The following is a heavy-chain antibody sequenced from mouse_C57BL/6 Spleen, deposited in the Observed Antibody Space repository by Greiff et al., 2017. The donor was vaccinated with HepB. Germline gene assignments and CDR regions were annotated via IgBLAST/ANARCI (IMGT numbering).Heavy chain of an antibody. CDR1: GYTFTSYD. Sequence: VQVVESGPELVKPGASVKLSCKASGYTFTSYDINWVKQRPGQGLEWIGWIYPRDGSTKYNEKFKGKATLTVDTSSSTAYMELHSLTSEDSAVYFCARTDGSRRTWFAYWGQGTLVTVSA. D-gene: IGHD1-1*01. J-gene: IGHJ3*01. CDR3: ARTDGSRRTWFAY. CDR2: IYPRDGST. V-gene: IGHV1-85*01.